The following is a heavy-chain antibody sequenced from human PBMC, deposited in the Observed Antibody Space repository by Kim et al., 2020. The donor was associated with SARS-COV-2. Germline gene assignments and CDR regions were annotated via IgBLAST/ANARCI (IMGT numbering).Heavy chain of an antibody. J-gene: IGHJ5*02. CDR3: AREAQAWGVDWFDP. CDR2: INSDGSST. CDR1: GFTFSSYW. D-gene: IGHD3-16*01. Sequence: GGSLRLSCAASGFTFSSYWMHWVRQAPGKGLVWVSRINSDGSSTSYADSVKGRFTISRDNAKNTLYLQMNSLRAEDTAVYYCAREAQAWGVDWFDPWGQGTLVTVSS. V-gene: IGHV3-74*01.